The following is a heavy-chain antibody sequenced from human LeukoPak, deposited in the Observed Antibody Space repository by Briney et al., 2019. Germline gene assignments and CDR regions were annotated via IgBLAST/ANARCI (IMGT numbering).Heavy chain of an antibody. J-gene: IGHJ4*02. V-gene: IGHV4-34*01. D-gene: IGHD6-19*01. CDR1: GGSFSGYY. CDR3: ARHGYSSGWKYYFDY. CDR2: INHSGST. Sequence: SETLSLTCAVYGGSFSGYYWSWIRQPPGKGLEWIGEINHSGSTNYNPSLKSRVTISVDTSKNQFSLKLSSVTAADTAVYCCARHGYSSGWKYYFDYWGQGTLVTVSS.